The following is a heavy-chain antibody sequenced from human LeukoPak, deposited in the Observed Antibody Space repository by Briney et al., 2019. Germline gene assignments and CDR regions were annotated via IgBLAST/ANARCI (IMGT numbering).Heavy chain of an antibody. CDR2: IYSGGIT. CDR1: GFTVGNNY. J-gene: IGHJ4*02. D-gene: IGHD3-10*01. CDR3: ARDRGPRTGFMVREAYDY. V-gene: IGHV3-53*01. Sequence: GGSLRLSCAASGFTVGNNYMKWICQAPGKGLEWVSLIYSGGITNYADSVKGRFSISRDNAKNTLYLQMSSLRAEDTAVYYCARDRGPRTGFMVREAYDYWGQGTLVTVSS.